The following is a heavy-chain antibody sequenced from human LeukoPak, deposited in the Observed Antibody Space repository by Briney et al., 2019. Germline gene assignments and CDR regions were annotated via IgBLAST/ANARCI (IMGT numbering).Heavy chain of an antibody. Sequence: SETLSLTCSVSGGSVSGSNYYWAWIRQPPEKGLEWIGTIYYSGSTYYNVSLKSRVTISVDTSKNRFSLKLTSVTAADTAVYYCARVVASTSIDSWGQGTLVTVSS. CDR3: ARVVASTSIDS. J-gene: IGHJ4*02. V-gene: IGHV4-39*07. CDR1: GGSVSGSNYY. D-gene: IGHD2-15*01. CDR2: IYYSGST.